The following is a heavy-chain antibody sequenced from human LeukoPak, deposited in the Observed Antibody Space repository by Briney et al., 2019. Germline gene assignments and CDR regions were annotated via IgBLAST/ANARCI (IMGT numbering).Heavy chain of an antibody. CDR3: ARVPRPHYDSSGPPDTFDI. D-gene: IGHD3-22*01. CDR2: IYHSGST. Sequence: SGTLSLTCTVSGGSICISHWWSWVRQPPGKGLEWIGEIYHSGSTNYNPSLKSRVTISIDRSKNHFSLRLRSVTAADTALYYCARVPRPHYDSSGPPDTFDIWRQGTMVTVSS. J-gene: IGHJ3*02. CDR1: GGSICISHW. V-gene: IGHV4-4*02.